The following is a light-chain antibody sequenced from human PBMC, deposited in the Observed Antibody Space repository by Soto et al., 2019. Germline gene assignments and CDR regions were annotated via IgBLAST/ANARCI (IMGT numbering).Light chain of an antibody. V-gene: IGKV3-20*01. CDR2: GGS. CDR1: QSVTSKF. Sequence: EMVLTQSPGTLSLFPGQRATLSCRASQSVTSKFLAWYHQVPGQAPRLLIYGGSTRANGVPDRFSGTGSGADFILTISRLEPEDFGRYYCQQYGRSPRLTFGGGTKVDIK. J-gene: IGKJ4*01. CDR3: QQYGRSPRLT.